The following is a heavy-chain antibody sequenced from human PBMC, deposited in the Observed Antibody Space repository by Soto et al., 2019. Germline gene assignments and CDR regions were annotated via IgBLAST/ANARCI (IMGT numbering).Heavy chain of an antibody. CDR2: ISWNSGSI. Sequence: EVQLVESGGGLVQPGRSLRLSCAASGFTFDDYAMHWVRQAPGKGLEWVSGISWNSGSIGYADSVKGRFTISRDNAKNSLYLQKNSLRAEDKGLYYWAKEIVATMGYYYGMDGWGQGTTVTLSS. CDR3: AKEIVATMGYYYGMDG. D-gene: IGHD5-12*01. V-gene: IGHV3-9*01. J-gene: IGHJ6*02. CDR1: GFTFDDYA.